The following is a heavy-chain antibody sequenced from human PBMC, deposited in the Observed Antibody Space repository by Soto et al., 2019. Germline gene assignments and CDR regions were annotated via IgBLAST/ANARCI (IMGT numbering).Heavy chain of an antibody. J-gene: IGHJ5*02. CDR2: IYHSGSA. CDR1: GYSISTDFY. V-gene: IGHV4-38-2*01. D-gene: IGHD3-10*01. Sequence: SETLSLTCAVSGYSISTDFYWGWIRQPPGKGLEWIGNIYHSGSAYYNPSLKSRVIISIDTSKNQFSLKLSPVTAADTAVYYCARSNYYGSGNYYFNWFDPWGQGTLVTVSS. CDR3: ARSNYYGSGNYYFNWFDP.